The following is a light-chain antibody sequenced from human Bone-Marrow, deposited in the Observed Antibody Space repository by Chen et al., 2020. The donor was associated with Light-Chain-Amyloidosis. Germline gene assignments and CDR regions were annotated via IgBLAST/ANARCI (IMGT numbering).Light chain of an antibody. Sequence: EIVMRQSPATLSVSPGERATLSCRASQSVSTNLAWYQQKPGQAPRLRIYGASARPTGIPAGVSGSGSGTDFTLTISSLQSEDSAVYYCQQYYNWPRTFGQGTKVEIK. CDR2: GAS. CDR3: QQYYNWPRT. CDR1: QSVSTN. V-gene: IGKV3-15*01. J-gene: IGKJ1*01.